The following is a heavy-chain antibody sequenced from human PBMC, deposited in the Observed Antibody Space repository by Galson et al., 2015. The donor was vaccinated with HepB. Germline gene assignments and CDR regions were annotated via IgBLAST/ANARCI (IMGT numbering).Heavy chain of an antibody. CDR3: TAFRDTSNYRFDY. J-gene: IGHJ4*02. CDR2: LKSKASGGTT. CDR1: GFTLTNAW. Sequence: SLRLSCAASGFTLTNAWMKWVRQAPGKGLEWVGRLKSKASGGTTDYAAHMKGRFPLSRDDSKNTLFLEMNSLKPEDTAVYYCTAFRDTSNYRFDYWGQGTLVTVSS. V-gene: IGHV3-15*07. D-gene: IGHD3-9*01.